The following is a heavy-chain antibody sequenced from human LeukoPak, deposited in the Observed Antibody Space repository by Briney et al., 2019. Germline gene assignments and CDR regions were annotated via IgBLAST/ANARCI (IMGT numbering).Heavy chain of an antibody. CDR3: ARLVGGYYFDY. CDR2: IYYSGST. J-gene: IGHJ4*02. Sequence: SETLSLTCTVSGGSISSSSYYWGWIRQPPGKGLEWIGSIYYSGSTYYNPSLKSRVTISVDTSKNQFSLKLSPVTAADTAVYYCARLVGGYYFDYWGQGTLVTVSS. CDR1: GGSISSSSYY. V-gene: IGHV4-39*07. D-gene: IGHD2-15*01.